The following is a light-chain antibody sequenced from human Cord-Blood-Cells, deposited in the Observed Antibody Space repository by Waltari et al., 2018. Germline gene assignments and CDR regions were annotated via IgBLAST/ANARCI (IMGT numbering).Light chain of an antibody. CDR2: SNN. Sequence: QSVLTQPPSASGTPGQRVTISCSGSSSNIGSNTVNWYQQLPGTAPKLLIYSNNQRPSVVPDRFSGSKSGTSASLAISGLQSEDEADYYCAAWDDSLNGQWVFGGGTKLTVL. CDR3: AAWDDSLNGQWV. CDR1: SSNIGSNT. V-gene: IGLV1-44*01. J-gene: IGLJ3*02.